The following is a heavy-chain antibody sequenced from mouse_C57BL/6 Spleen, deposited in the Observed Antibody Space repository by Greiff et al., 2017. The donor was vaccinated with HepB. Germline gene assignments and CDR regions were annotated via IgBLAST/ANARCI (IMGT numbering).Heavy chain of an antibody. CDR2: IDPSDSYT. CDR1: GYTFTSYW. V-gene: IGHV1-50*01. J-gene: IGHJ4*01. CDR3: ARPSLMDY. Sequence: QVQLQQPGAELVKPGASVKLSCKASGYTFTSYWMQWVKQRPGQGLEWIGEIDPSDSYTNYNQKFKGKATLTVDTSSSTAYMQLSSLTSEDSAVYYCARPSLMDYWGQGTSVTVSS.